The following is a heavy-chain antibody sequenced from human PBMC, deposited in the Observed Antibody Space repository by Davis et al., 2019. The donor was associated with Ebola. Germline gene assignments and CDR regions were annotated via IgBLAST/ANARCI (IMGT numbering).Heavy chain of an antibody. D-gene: IGHD4-17*01. V-gene: IGHV4-61*01. CDR1: GDSVSSGTHF. CDR2: IFYTGTV. J-gene: IGHJ4*02. Sequence: PSETLSLTCTVSGDSVSSGTHFWIWIRHPPGKGLEWIGRIFYTGTVNYNPSLRRRASISVDTSKNQFSLKLFSVTGADTAISYCAIGPTVTLVPFDYWGQGTLVTVSS. CDR3: AIGPTVTLVPFDY.